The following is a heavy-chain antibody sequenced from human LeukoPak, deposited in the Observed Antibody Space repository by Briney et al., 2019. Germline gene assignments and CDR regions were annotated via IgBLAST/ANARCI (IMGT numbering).Heavy chain of an antibody. Sequence: GGSLRLSCAASGFTFSNYWMHWVRQAPGKGLVWVSHINSDGSSTTYADSVKGRFTISKDNAKNTLYLQMSSLRAEDTAVYYCARAPPYCSGGACYFDYWGQGTLVTVSS. CDR3: ARAPPYCSGGACYFDY. CDR1: GFTFSNYW. V-gene: IGHV3-74*01. J-gene: IGHJ4*02. D-gene: IGHD2-15*01. CDR2: INSDGSST.